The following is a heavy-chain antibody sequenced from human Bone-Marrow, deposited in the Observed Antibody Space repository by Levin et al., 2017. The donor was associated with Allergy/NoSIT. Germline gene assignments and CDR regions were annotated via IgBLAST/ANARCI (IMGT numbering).Heavy chain of an antibody. CDR1: GFTFSNYA. Sequence: GGSLRLSYVASGFTFSNYAMSWVRQAPGKGLEWVSSVSGSGGSTYYADSVKGRFTISRDNSKNTLYLQMNSLRAEDTAVYYCAKDGGPHGDDHYFDYWGQGILVTVSA. J-gene: IGHJ4*02. CDR3: AKDGGPHGDDHYFDY. V-gene: IGHV3-23*01. D-gene: IGHD4-17*01. CDR2: VSGSGGST.